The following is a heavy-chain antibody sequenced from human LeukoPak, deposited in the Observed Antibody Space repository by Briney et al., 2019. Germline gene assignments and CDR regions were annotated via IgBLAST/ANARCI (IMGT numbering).Heavy chain of an antibody. J-gene: IGHJ4*02. D-gene: IGHD7-27*01. CDR1: GYTFTSYG. CDR3: ARETGGSFEYFDY. Sequence: ASVKVSCKASGYTFTSYGISWVRQAPGQGLEWMGRINPSSGGTNYAQKLQGRVTTTRDTSITTAYMGLSSLRSDDTAVYYCARETGGSFEYFDYWGQGTLVTVSS. V-gene: IGHV1-2*06. CDR2: INPSSGGT.